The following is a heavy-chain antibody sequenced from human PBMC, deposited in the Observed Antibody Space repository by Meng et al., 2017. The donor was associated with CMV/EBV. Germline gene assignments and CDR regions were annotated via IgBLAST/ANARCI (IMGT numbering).Heavy chain of an antibody. Sequence: GESLKISCAASGFTFSSYGLHWVRQAPGKGLEWVAFIRNDGSNKYYADSVKGRFTISRDNAKNSLYLQMNSLRAEDTAVYYCARERSQLDSSGYDDWGQGTLVTVSS. V-gene: IGHV3-30*02. J-gene: IGHJ4*02. CDR2: IRNDGSNK. D-gene: IGHD3-22*01. CDR3: ARERSQLDSSGYDD. CDR1: GFTFSSYG.